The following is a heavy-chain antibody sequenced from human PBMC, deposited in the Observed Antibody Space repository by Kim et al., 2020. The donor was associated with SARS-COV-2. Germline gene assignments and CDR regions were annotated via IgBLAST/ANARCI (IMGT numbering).Heavy chain of an antibody. V-gene: IGHV4-59*01. J-gene: IGHJ1*01. CDR3: TRGGNYGIY. Sequence: SETLSLTCTVSGASISSNYWSWIRQPPGKGLEWIGYIYESGSTYNPSLKSRVTILVDTSKNQFSLKLSSVTAADTAVYYCTRGGNYGIYWGQGTLVTVSS. CDR2: IYESGST. CDR1: GASISSNY. D-gene: IGHD3-10*01.